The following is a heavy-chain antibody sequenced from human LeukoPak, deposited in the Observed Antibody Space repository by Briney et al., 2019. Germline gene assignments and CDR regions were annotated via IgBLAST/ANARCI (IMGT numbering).Heavy chain of an antibody. V-gene: IGHV3-23*01. J-gene: IGHJ4*02. CDR3: AKGRVSDQ. CDR2: ISASGGST. Sequence: GGSLRLSCAASGFTFSSYAMSWVRQAPGKGLEWVSAISASGGSTYYADSVNGRFTISRDNSKNTLYLEMNSLRAEDTAIYYCAKGRVSDQWGRGTLVTVSP. D-gene: IGHD2-8*01. CDR1: GFTFSSYA.